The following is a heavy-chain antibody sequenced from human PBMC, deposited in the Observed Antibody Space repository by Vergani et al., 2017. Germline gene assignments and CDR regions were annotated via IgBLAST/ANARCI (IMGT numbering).Heavy chain of an antibody. CDR2: IYYSGST. CDR3: ARWGMATTPGAYDYYGMDV. CDR1: GGSISSYY. Sequence: QVQLQESGPGLVKPSETLSLTCTVSGGSISSYYWSWIRQPPGKGLEWIGYIYYSGSTNYNPSLKSRVTISVDTSKNQFALKLSSVTAADTAVYYCARWGMATTPGAYDYYGMDVWGQGTTVTVSS. J-gene: IGHJ6*02. V-gene: IGHV4-59*01. D-gene: IGHD5-24*01.